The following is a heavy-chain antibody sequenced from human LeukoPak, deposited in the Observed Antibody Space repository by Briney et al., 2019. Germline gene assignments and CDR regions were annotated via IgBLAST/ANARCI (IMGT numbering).Heavy chain of an antibody. Sequence: GSSVKVSCKASGGTFSSYAISWVRQAPGQGLEWMGRIIPILGIANYAQKFQGRVTITADKSTSTAYMELSSLRSEDTAVYYCARDRVATVTTFFDYWGQGTLVTVSS. CDR1: GGTFSSYA. CDR2: IIPILGIA. D-gene: IGHD4-17*01. V-gene: IGHV1-69*04. J-gene: IGHJ4*02. CDR3: ARDRVATVTTFFDY.